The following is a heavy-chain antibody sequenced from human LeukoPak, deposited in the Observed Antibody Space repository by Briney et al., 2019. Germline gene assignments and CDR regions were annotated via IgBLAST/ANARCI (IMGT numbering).Heavy chain of an antibody. CDR2: IYHSGST. Sequence: SETLSLTCAVSGGSISSSNWWSWVRQPPGKGLAWIGEIYHSGSTNYNPSPKSRVTISVDKSKNQFSLKLSSVTAADTAVYYCARLGSGSYFDYWGQGTLVTVSS. D-gene: IGHD1-26*01. CDR1: GGSISSSNW. V-gene: IGHV4-4*02. J-gene: IGHJ4*02. CDR3: ARLGSGSYFDY.